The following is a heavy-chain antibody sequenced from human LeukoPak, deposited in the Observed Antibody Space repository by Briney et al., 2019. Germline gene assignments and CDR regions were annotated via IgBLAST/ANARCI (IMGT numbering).Heavy chain of an antibody. Sequence: GGSLRLSCAASGFTFSSYAMHWVRQAPGKGLEYVSAISSNGGSTYYANSVKGRFTISRDNAKNSLHLQMNSLRAEDTALYYCAKGDSINWSFNWFDSWGQGTLVTVSS. CDR2: ISSNGGST. V-gene: IGHV3-64*01. CDR1: GFTFSSYA. D-gene: IGHD6-13*01. CDR3: AKGDSINWSFNWFDS. J-gene: IGHJ5*01.